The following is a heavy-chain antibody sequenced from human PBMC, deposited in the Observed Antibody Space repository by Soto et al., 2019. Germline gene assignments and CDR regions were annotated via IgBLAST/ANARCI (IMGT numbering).Heavy chain of an antibody. CDR3: ASEYSSSSYYYYGMDV. J-gene: IGHJ6*02. D-gene: IGHD6-6*01. CDR2: IYHSGST. V-gene: IGHV4-38-2*02. CDR1: GYSISSGYY. Sequence: SETLSLTCTVSGYSISSGYYWGWIRQPPGKGLEWIGSIYHSGSTYYNPSLKSRVTISVDTSKNQFSLKLSSVTAADTAVYYCASEYSSSSYYYYGMDVWGQGTTVTVSS.